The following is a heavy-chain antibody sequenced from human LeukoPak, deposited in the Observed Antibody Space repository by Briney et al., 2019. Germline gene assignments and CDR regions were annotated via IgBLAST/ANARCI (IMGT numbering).Heavy chain of an antibody. CDR2: IYPGDSDT. CDR3: ARPQVPSDYDPTIDAFDI. Sequence: GESLKISCKGSGYSFTNYWIGWVRQMPGKGLECMGIIYPGDSDTRYSPSFQGQVTISADKSISTAYLQWSSLKASDTAMYYCARPQVPSDYDPTIDAFDIWGQGTMVTVSS. V-gene: IGHV5-51*01. J-gene: IGHJ3*02. D-gene: IGHD3-22*01. CDR1: GYSFTNYW.